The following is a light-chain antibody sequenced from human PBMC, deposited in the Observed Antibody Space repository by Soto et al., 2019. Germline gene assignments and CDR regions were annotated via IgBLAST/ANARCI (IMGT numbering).Light chain of an antibody. J-gene: IGKJ1*01. V-gene: IGKV1-5*01. Sequence: DIQMTQSPSTLSASVGDRVTITCRASQSISSWLAWYQQKPGKAPKLLIYDASNLESGVPSRFSGGGSGTELSLTISSLKNDAFQTYYCQQYNYFWAFGQGTKVDIK. CDR1: QSISSW. CDR2: DAS. CDR3: QQYNYFWA.